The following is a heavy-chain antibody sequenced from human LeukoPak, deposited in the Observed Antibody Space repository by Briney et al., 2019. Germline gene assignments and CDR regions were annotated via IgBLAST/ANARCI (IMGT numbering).Heavy chain of an antibody. Sequence: GASVKVSCKASGYTFTSYGIAWVRQAPGQGLEWMGWISVDNANTNYAQKLQGRVTMTTDTSTTTAYMELRSLRSDDTAVYYCARDRGRGYSGYDLDYWGQGTLVTVSS. D-gene: IGHD5-12*01. CDR2: ISVDNANT. V-gene: IGHV1-18*01. J-gene: IGHJ4*02. CDR3: ARDRGRGYSGYDLDY. CDR1: GYTFTSYG.